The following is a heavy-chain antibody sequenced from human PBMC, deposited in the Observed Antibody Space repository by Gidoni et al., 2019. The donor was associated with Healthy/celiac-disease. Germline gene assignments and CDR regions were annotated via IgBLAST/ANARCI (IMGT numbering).Heavy chain of an antibody. CDR1: GGSFSGYY. CDR2: INHSGST. J-gene: IGHJ5*02. CDR3: ARVGGNRRYYYGSGSYLTYNWFDP. Sequence: QVQLQQWGAGLLKPSETLSLTCAVYGGSFSGYYWSWIRQPPGKGLEWIGEINHSGSTNYNPSLKSRVTISVDTSKNQFSLKLSSVTAADTAVYYCARVGGNRRYYYGSGSYLTYNWFDPWGQGTLVTVSS. V-gene: IGHV4-34*01. D-gene: IGHD3-10*01.